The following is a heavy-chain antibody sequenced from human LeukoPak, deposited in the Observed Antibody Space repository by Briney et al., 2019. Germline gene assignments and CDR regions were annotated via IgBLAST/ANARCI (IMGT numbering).Heavy chain of an antibody. Sequence: PGGSLRLSCAASGFTFSNAWMSWVRQAPGKGLEWVGRIERKTDGATTDYAAPVKGRFTISRDDSKNTLYLQMNSLKTEDTAVYYCTTHRGYSSSPTFDYWGQGTLVTVPP. CDR1: GFTFSNAW. D-gene: IGHD6-13*01. CDR2: IERKTDGATT. V-gene: IGHV3-15*04. CDR3: TTHRGYSSSPTFDY. J-gene: IGHJ4*02.